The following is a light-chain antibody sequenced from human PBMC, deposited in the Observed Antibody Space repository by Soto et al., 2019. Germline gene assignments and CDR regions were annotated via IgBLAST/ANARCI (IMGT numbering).Light chain of an antibody. V-gene: IGKV3-20*01. CDR3: QQSGLT. J-gene: IGKJ4*01. Sequence: VLTQSPVTLSLSPGERATLSCRASQSVSSSYLAWYQQKPGQAPRLLIYGASSRATGIPARFSGSGSGTDFSLTISSLEPEDFAVYYCQQSGLTFGGGTK. CDR2: GAS. CDR1: QSVSSSY.